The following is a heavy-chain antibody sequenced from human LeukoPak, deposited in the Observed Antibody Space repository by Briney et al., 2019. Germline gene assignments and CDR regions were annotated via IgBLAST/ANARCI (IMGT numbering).Heavy chain of an antibody. CDR2: IYYSGST. Sequence: SETLSLTCTVSGGSISSYYWSWVRQPPGKGLEWIGYIYYSGSTNYNPSLKSRVTISVDTSKNQFSLKLSSVTAADTAVYYCAGRVNGPEWLQWAFDIWGQGTMVTVSS. CDR1: GGSISSYY. CDR3: AGRVNGPEWLQWAFDI. J-gene: IGHJ3*02. V-gene: IGHV4-59*01. D-gene: IGHD5-24*01.